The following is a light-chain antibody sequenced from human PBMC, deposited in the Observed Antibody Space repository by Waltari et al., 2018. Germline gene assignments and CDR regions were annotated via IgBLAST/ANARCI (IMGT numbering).Light chain of an antibody. CDR2: WAS. CDR3: QQHYSSPPT. V-gene: IGKV4-1*01. Sequence: DIVMTQSPDSMAVSLGARATINCKSSQSVLYNSNNKNHLAWYQQKPGQPPKLLIYWASTRESGVPDRFSGSGSGTDFTLTITSLQAEDVAVYYCQQHYSSPPTFGQGTKVEIK. CDR1: QSVLYNSNNKNH. J-gene: IGKJ1*01.